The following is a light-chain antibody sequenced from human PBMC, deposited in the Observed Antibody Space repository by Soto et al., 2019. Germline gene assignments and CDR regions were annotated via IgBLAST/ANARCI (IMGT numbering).Light chain of an antibody. CDR3: QQYGSSLSLT. V-gene: IGKV3-20*01. J-gene: IGKJ4*01. CDR2: GAS. CDR1: QSVSSSY. Sequence: EIVLTQSPGTLSLSPGERATLSCRASQSVSSSYLAWYQQKPGQAPRLLIYGASSRATGIPDRFSGSGSGTDFTLTISSLEPADFAVYYCQQYGSSLSLTFGGGTKVEIK.